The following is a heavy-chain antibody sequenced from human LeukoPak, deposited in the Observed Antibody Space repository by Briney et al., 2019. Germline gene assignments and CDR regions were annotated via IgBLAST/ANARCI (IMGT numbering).Heavy chain of an antibody. J-gene: IGHJ4*02. V-gene: IGHV4-61*02. CDR3: AREEYDFWSGYQVY. CDR1: GGSISSGSYY. D-gene: IGHD3-3*01. CDR2: IYTSGST. Sequence: SQTLSFTCTVSGGSISSGSYYWSWIRQPAGKGLEWIGRIYTSGSTNYNPSLKSRVTISVDTSKNQFSLKLSSVTAADTAVYYCAREEYDFWSGYQVYWGQGTLVTVSS.